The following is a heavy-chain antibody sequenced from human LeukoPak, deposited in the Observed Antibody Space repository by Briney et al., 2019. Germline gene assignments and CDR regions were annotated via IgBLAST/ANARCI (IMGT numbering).Heavy chain of an antibody. D-gene: IGHD6-19*01. CDR3: ARKHTSGWVNWFDP. Sequence: SEPLSFSSSATAGSISSGSYSRSRIRQPAGKGLYWVGRIYTSGSTNYNPSLKSRVTISIDTSKNQFSLRLSSVTAADTAVYYCARKHTSGWVNWFDPWGQGTLVTVSS. J-gene: IGHJ5*02. CDR2: IYTSGST. V-gene: IGHV4-61*02. CDR1: AGSISSGSYS.